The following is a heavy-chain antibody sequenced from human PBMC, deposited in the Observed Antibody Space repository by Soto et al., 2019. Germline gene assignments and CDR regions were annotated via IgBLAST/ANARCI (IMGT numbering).Heavy chain of an antibody. CDR1: GGSISSYY. CDR3: ARYSGSMAQGHYYYYYGMDV. CDR2: IYYSGST. Sequence: SETLSLTCTVSGGSISSYYWSWIRQPPGKGLEWIGYIYYSGSTNCNPSLKSRVTISVDTSKNQFSLKLSSVTAADTAVYYCARYSGSMAQGHYYYYYGMDVWGQGTTVTVSS. J-gene: IGHJ6*02. D-gene: IGHD3-10*01. V-gene: IGHV4-59*01.